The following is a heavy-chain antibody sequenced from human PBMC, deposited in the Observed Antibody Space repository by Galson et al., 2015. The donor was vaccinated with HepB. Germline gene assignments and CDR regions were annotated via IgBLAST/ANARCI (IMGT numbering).Heavy chain of an antibody. CDR2: TYYRSKWYN. Sequence: CAISGDSVSSNSAAWNWIRQSPSRGLEWLGRTYYRSKWYNDYAVSVKSRITINPDTSKNQFSLQLNSVTPEDTAVYYCARDMVGGIVVVPAATYAGVGWFDPWGQGTLVTVSS. CDR3: ARDMVGGIVVVPAATYAGVGWFDP. V-gene: IGHV6-1*01. J-gene: IGHJ5*02. CDR1: GDSVSSNSAA. D-gene: IGHD2-2*01.